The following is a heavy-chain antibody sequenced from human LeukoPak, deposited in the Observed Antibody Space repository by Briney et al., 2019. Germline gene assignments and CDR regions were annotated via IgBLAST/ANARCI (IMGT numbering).Heavy chain of an antibody. V-gene: IGHV4-34*01. D-gene: IGHD6-6*01. CDR3: ARRRQLPPAHYYYMDV. J-gene: IGHJ6*03. CDR2: INHSGST. Sequence: KPSETLSLTCAVYGGSFSGYYWSWIRQPPGKGLEWIGEINHSGSTNYNPSLKGRVTISVDTSKNQFSLKLSSVTAADTAVYYCARRRQLPPAHYYYMDVWGKGTTVTVSS. CDR1: GGSFSGYY.